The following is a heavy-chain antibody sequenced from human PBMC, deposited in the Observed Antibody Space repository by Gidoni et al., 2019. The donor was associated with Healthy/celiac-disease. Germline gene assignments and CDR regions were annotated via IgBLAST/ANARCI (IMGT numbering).Heavy chain of an antibody. V-gene: IGHV3-48*03. CDR1: GFTFSSYE. CDR2: ISSSGSTI. J-gene: IGHJ6*03. D-gene: IGHD3-16*02. Sequence: EVQLVESGGGLVQTGGSLRLSCAASGFTFSSYEMNWVRQAPGKGLKWVSYISSSGSTIYYADSVKGRFTISRDNAKNSLYLQMNSLRAEDTAVYYCASLSEVIVDYYYYMDVWGKGTTVTVSS. CDR3: ASLSEVIVDYYYYMDV.